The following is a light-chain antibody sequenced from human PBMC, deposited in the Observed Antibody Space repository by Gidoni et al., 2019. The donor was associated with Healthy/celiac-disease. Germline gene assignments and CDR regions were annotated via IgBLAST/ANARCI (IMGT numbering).Light chain of an antibody. CDR1: QDISNY. Sequence: DIQMTQSPSSLSASVGDRVTITCQASQDISNYLNWYQQKPGKAPKHLIYDASNLETGVPSRYSGSGSGTDFTFTISSLQPEDIATYYCQQYDNLRIFTFGPGTKVDIK. CDR2: DAS. J-gene: IGKJ3*01. CDR3: QQYDNLRIFT. V-gene: IGKV1-33*01.